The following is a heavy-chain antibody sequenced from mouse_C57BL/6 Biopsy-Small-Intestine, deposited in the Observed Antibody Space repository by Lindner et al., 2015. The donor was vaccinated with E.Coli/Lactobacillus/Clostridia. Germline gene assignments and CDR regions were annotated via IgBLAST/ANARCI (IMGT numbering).Heavy chain of an antibody. CDR3: ARLWPLDY. CDR1: GFTFSDYG. J-gene: IGHJ2*01. Sequence: EVQLQESGGGLVKPGGSLKPSCAASGFTFSDYGMHWVRQAPEKGLEWVAYISSGSSTIYYADTVKGRFTISRDNAKNTLFLQMTSLRSEDTAMYYCARLWPLDYWGQGTTLTVSS. CDR2: ISSGSSTI. V-gene: IGHV5-17*01. D-gene: IGHD1-1*02.